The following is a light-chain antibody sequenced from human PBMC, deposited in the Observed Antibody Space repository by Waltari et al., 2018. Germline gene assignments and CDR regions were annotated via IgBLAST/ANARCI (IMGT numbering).Light chain of an antibody. V-gene: IGKV1-5*03. J-gene: IGKJ4*01. Sequence: DIQMTQSPSTLSASVGDRVTITCRASQSIRSWLAWYQQKPGKAPNLVIYKASSLESGVPSRFSGSESGTEFTLTISSLQPDDFATYYCQQYHRYPVTFGGGTKVEIK. CDR1: QSIRSW. CDR2: KAS. CDR3: QQYHRYPVT.